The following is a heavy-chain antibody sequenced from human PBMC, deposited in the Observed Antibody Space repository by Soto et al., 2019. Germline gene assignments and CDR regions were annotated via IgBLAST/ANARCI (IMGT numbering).Heavy chain of an antibody. CDR3: ARDGGSGYVANWFDP. V-gene: IGHV1-69*08. CDR1: GGTFSSYT. Sequence: QVQLVQSGAEVKKPGSSVKVSCKASGGTFSSYTISWVRQAPGQGLEWMGRIIPILGIANYAQKFQGRVTITADKSTSTAYMELSSLRSEDTAVYYCARDGGSGYVANWFDPWGQGTLVTVSS. D-gene: IGHD6-13*01. J-gene: IGHJ5*02. CDR2: IIPILGIA.